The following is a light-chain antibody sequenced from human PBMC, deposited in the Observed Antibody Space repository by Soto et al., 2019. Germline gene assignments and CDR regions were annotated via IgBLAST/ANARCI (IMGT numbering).Light chain of an antibody. CDR1: QSVSSN. CDR3: QKYNNWPHIT. V-gene: IGKV3-15*01. J-gene: IGKJ5*01. CDR2: GAS. Sequence: EIVMTQSPATLSVSPGERATLSCRASQSVSSNLDWYQQKPGQAPRLLIYGASTRATGIPAGFSGSGSGTECTLNISSLQSEDCAAYYCQKYNNWPHITFGQGTPPENK.